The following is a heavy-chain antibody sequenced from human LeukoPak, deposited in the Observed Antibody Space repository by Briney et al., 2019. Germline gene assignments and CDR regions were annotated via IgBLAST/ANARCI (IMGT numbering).Heavy chain of an antibody. Sequence: SETLSLSCAVYGGSFSGYYWSWIRQPPGKGLEWIGEINHSGSTNYNPSLKSRVTISVDTSKNQFSLKLSSVTAADTAVYYCARVTSMYSGSYMRAFDIWGQGTMVTVSS. J-gene: IGHJ3*02. CDR3: ARVTSMYSGSYMRAFDI. V-gene: IGHV4-34*01. CDR1: GGSFSGYY. D-gene: IGHD1-26*01. CDR2: INHSGST.